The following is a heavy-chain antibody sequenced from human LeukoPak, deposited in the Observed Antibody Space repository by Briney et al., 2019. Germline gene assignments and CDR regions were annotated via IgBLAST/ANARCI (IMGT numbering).Heavy chain of an antibody. CDR2: IYSGGST. J-gene: IGHJ4*02. CDR1: GFTVSSNY. CDR3: AYSSSWYSIEY. Sequence: GGSLRLSCAASGFTVSSNYMSWVSQAPGKGLEWVSVIYSGGSTYYADSVKGRFTISRDNSKNTLYLQMNSLRAEDTAVYYCAYSSSWYSIEYWGQGTLVTVSS. D-gene: IGHD6-13*01. V-gene: IGHV3-66*01.